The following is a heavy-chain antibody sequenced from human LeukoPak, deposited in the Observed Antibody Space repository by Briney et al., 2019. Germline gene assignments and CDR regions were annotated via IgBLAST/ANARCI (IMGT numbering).Heavy chain of an antibody. CDR1: GFTFSSYS. D-gene: IGHD6-13*01. Sequence: GGSLRLSCAASGFTFSSYSMNWVRQAPGKGLEWVSSISSGSSYIYYADSVKGRFTISRDDAKNSLYLQMNSLRAEDTAVYYCASEIAAAGNNYWGQGTLVTVSS. CDR2: ISSGSSYI. CDR3: ASEIAAAGNNY. J-gene: IGHJ4*02. V-gene: IGHV3-21*01.